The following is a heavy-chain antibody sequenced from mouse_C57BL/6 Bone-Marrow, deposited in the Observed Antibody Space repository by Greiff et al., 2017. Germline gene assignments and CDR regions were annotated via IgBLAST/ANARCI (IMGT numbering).Heavy chain of an antibody. D-gene: IGHD1-1*01. CDR3: ARRGVVAPYAMDY. CDR2: IYPGSGNT. V-gene: IGHV1-76*01. CDR1: GYTFTDYY. Sequence: VQLQQSGAELVRPGASVKLSCKASGYTFTDYYINWVKQRPGQGLEWIARIYPGSGNTYYNEKFKGKATLTAEKSSSTAYMQLSSLTSEDSAVYFCARRGVVAPYAMDYWGQGTSVTVSS. J-gene: IGHJ4*01.